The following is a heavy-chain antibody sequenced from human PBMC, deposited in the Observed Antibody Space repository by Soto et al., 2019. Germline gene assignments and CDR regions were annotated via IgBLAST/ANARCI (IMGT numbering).Heavy chain of an antibody. Sequence: QVQLVESGGGVVQPGRSLRLSCAASGFTFSSYGMHWVRQAPGKGLEWVAVIWYDGSNKYYADSVKGRFTISRDNSKNPLYMKMNSLRAEDTAMYYCARPQRGDDAFDIWGQGTMVTVSS. D-gene: IGHD3-3*01. J-gene: IGHJ3*02. CDR1: GFTFSSYG. CDR2: IWYDGSNK. V-gene: IGHV3-33*01. CDR3: ARPQRGDDAFDI.